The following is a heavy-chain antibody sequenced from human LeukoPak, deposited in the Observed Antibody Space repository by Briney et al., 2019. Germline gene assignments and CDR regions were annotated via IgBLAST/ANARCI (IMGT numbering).Heavy chain of an antibody. V-gene: IGHV1-69*04. CDR2: IIPILGIA. CDR3: ARSKYYDSTETEGPDY. D-gene: IGHD3-22*01. CDR1: GGTLSSYA. Sequence: ASVKVSCKAPGGTLSSYAISWVRQAPGQGLEWMGRIIPILGIANYTQKFQGRVTITADKSTSTAYMELSSLRSEDTAVYYCARSKYYDSTETEGPDYWGQGTLVTVSS. J-gene: IGHJ4*02.